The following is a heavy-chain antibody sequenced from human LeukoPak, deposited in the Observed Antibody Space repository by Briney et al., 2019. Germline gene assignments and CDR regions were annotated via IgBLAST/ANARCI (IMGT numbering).Heavy chain of an antibody. D-gene: IGHD6-19*01. V-gene: IGHV3-30*02. J-gene: IGHJ3*02. Sequence: PGGSLRLSCAASGFTFSHYGMHWVRQAPGKGLEWVAFIRYDGSNKSYADYVKGRFTISRDKSENTLYLQMNSLRAEDTAVYYCAKLGTEQWLVDAFDIWGQGTMVTVSS. CDR3: AKLGTEQWLVDAFDI. CDR2: IRYDGSNK. CDR1: GFTFSHYG.